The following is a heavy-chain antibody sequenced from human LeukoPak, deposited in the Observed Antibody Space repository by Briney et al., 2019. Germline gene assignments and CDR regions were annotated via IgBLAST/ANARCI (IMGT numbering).Heavy chain of an antibody. D-gene: IGHD5-12*01. CDR2: IHNDGTMG. J-gene: IGHJ6*04. CDR3: AKEGDEFRGYLDV. CDR1: GFTFSRLG. Sequence: GGSLRLSCATSGFTFSRLGMQWVRQAPGKGLEWVAVIHNDGTMGQYGDSVKGRFIISKDFSRNTLYLQMNRLRDDDTAVYYCAKEGDEFRGYLDVWGKGTTVTVSS. V-gene: IGHV3-30*02.